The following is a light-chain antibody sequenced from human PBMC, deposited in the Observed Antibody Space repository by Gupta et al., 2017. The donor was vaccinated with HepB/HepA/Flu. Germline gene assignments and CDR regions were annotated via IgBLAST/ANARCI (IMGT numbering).Light chain of an antibody. CDR1: QSVASN. J-gene: IGKJ4*01. CDR3: QHYNNFPLT. V-gene: IGKV3-15*01. Sequence: EVVMTQSPATLSVSPGERATLSCRASQSVASNLAWYQQKPGQAPRFLIFGASTRAPGIPAKFSGSGSGTDFTLTINSLQSDDFAVYYCQHYNNFPLTFGGGTKVEIK. CDR2: GAS.